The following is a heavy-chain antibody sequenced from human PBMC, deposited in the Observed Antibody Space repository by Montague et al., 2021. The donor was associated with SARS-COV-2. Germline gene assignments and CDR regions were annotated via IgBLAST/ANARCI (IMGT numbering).Heavy chain of an antibody. CDR2: IYYSGST. D-gene: IGHD3-9*01. V-gene: IGHV4-39*01. CDR1: GGSISSSSYY. Sequence: SETLSLTCTVSGGSISSSSYYWGWLRQPPGKGLEWIGSIYYSGSTYYNPSLKSRVTISVDTSKNQFSLKLSSVTAADTAVYYCARPPGAPYDILTGTYRPVDDYWGQRTLVTVSS. J-gene: IGHJ4*02. CDR3: ARPPGAPYDILTGTYRPVDDY.